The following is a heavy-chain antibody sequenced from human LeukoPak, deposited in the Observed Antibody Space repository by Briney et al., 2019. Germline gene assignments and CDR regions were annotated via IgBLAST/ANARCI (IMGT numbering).Heavy chain of an antibody. CDR3: ASSLHCSSTSCYEGLFDY. CDR1: GGSISSYY. V-gene: IGHV4-59*08. Sequence: SETLSLTCSVSGGSISSYYWSWIRQPPGKGLEWIGYIYYSGSSNSNPSLKSRVTISVDTSKNQFSLKVNSVTAADTAVYYCASSLHCSSTSCYEGLFDYWGQGTLVTVSS. D-gene: IGHD2-2*01. CDR2: IYYSGSS. J-gene: IGHJ4*02.